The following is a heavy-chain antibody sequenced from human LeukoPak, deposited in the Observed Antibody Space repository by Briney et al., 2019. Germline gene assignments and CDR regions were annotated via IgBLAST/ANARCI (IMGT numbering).Heavy chain of an antibody. Sequence: GASVKVSCKTSGYSFSGYYVQWVRQAPGEGLQRMGWINPNSGDTNFAQQFQGRVTMTRDTSIRIAYMELSRLAFDDTATYYCARDRAGSSWPLVTNAMDVWGQGTTVTVSS. CDR1: GYSFSGYY. CDR3: ARDRAGSSWPLVTNAMDV. D-gene: IGHD6-13*01. CDR2: INPNSGDT. J-gene: IGHJ6*02. V-gene: IGHV1-2*02.